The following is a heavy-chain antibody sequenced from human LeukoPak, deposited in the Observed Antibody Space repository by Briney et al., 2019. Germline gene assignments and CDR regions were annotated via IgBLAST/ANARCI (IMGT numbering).Heavy chain of an antibody. CDR3: AKRGLGSSWSNHDY. CDR1: GFTFSNYA. J-gene: IGHJ4*02. Sequence: GGSLRLSCAASGFTFSNYAMNWVRQAPGKGLECVSSISDSGGKTYYADSVKGRFTISRDNSKNTLYLQMNSLRAEDTAVYYCAKRGLGSSWSNHDYWGQGTLVTVSS. D-gene: IGHD6-13*01. V-gene: IGHV3-23*01. CDR2: ISDSGGKT.